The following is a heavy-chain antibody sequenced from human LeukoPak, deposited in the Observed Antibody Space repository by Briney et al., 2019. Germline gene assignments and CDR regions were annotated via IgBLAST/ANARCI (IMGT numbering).Heavy chain of an antibody. Sequence: SETLSLTCTVSGGSISSGGYYWSWIRQPPGKGLEWIGEINHSGSSNYNPSLKSRVTISVDTSKNQFSLKLSSVTAADTAVYYCARGEDGDYYFQHWGQGTLVTVSS. CDR1: GGSISSGGYY. CDR2: INHSGSS. CDR3: ARGEDGDYYFQH. V-gene: IGHV4-39*07. J-gene: IGHJ1*01. D-gene: IGHD4-17*01.